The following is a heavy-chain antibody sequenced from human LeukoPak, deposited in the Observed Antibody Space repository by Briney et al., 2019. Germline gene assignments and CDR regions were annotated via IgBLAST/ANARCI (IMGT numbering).Heavy chain of an antibody. V-gene: IGHV3-64D*09. CDR1: GFTFSSYA. CDR2: ISSNGGST. D-gene: IGHD5-18*01. J-gene: IGHJ3*02. Sequence: GGSLRLSCSASGFTFSSYAMHWVRQAPGKGLEYVSAISSNGGSTYCADSVKGRFTISRDDSKNTLYLQMSSLRAEDTAVYYCVKGQSGGIYSYGLDAFDIWGQGTMVTVSS. CDR3: VKGQSGGIYSYGLDAFDI.